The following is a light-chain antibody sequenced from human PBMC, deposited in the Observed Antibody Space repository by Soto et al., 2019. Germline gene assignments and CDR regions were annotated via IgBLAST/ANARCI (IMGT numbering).Light chain of an antibody. J-gene: IGLJ1*01. CDR3: AAWDDSLNGLV. CDR2: NNN. Sequence: QSVLTQPPSASGTPGQRVTISCSGSSSNIGSNTVNWYQQLPGTAPKLLIYNNNQRPSGVPDRVSGSKSGTSAALAISGLKSEDEADYYCAAWDDSLNGLVFGTGTKLTVL. CDR1: SSNIGSNT. V-gene: IGLV1-44*01.